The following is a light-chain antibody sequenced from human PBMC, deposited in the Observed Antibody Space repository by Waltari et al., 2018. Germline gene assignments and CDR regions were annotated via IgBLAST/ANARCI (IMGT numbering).Light chain of an antibody. CDR2: WAS. J-gene: IGKJ2*01. CDR3: QQYYSTPLT. Sequence: DIVMTQSPDSLAVSLGERANINCKSSQSVLYSSNNKNYFAWYQQKPGQPPKLLIYWASTRESGVPDRFSGSGSGTDFTLTTSSLQAEDVAVYYCQQYYSTPLTFGQGTKLDIK. CDR1: QSVLYSSNNKNY. V-gene: IGKV4-1*01.